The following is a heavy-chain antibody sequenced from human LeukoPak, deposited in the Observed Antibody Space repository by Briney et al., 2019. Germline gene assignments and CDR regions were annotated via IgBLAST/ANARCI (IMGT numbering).Heavy chain of an antibody. J-gene: IGHJ4*02. CDR2: INHSGST. D-gene: IGHD4-17*01. Sequence: SETLSLTCAVYGGAFSGYYWSWIRQPPGKGLEWVGEINHSGSTNYNPSLKSRVTISVDTSKNQFSLKLSSVTAADTAVYYCARISELMTTVTYFDYWGQGTLVTVSS. CDR3: ARISELMTTVTYFDY. CDR1: GGAFSGYY. V-gene: IGHV4-34*01.